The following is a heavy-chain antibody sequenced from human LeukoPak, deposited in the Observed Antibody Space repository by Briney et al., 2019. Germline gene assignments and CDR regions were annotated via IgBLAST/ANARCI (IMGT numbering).Heavy chain of an antibody. CDR1: RYTFTGYY. CDR2: INPNSGGT. J-gene: IGHJ5*02. V-gene: IGHV1-2*06. D-gene: IGHD2-2*01. Sequence: PSVNVSCKASRYTFTGYYMHWVRQAPGQGLEWMGRINPNSGGTNYAQQFQGRAPMTRNTSISTAYMELSRLRSDDTAVYYCACHHCRSTSCCLNWFDPWGQGTLVTVSS. CDR3: ACHHCRSTSCCLNWFDP.